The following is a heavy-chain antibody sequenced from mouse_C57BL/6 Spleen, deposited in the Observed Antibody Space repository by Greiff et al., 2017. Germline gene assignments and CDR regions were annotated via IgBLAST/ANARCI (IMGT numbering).Heavy chain of an antibody. CDR1: GYTFTSYW. Sequence: QVQLQQPGAELVKPGASVKLSCKASGYTFTSYWMQWVKQRPGQGLEWIGEIDPSDSYTNYNQKFKGKATWTVDTSSSTAYMQLSSLTAEDSAVYYCARRYGNYPGDYWGQGTTLTVSS. CDR2: IDPSDSYT. D-gene: IGHD2-10*02. CDR3: ARRYGNYPGDY. V-gene: IGHV1-50*01. J-gene: IGHJ2*01.